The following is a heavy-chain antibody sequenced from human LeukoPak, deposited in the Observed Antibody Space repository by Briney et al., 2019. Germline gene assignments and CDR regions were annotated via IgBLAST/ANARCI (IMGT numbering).Heavy chain of an antibody. J-gene: IGHJ4*02. CDR2: ISSSSSYI. V-gene: IGHV3-21*01. CDR3: ARGLYDFWSGYPFDY. D-gene: IGHD3-3*01. Sequence: PGGSLRLSCAASGFTFSRYTMHWVRQSPGKGLEWVSSISSSSSYIYYADSVKGRFTMSRDNAKDSLYLQMNSLRVEDTAVYYCARGLYDFWSGYPFDYWGQGTLVTVSS. CDR1: GFTFSRYT.